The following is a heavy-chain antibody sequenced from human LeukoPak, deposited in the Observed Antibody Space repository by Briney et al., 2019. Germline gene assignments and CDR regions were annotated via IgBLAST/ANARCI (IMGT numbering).Heavy chain of an antibody. CDR3: ATDSYDGFDI. CDR1: GFTFSSYW. V-gene: IGHV3-74*01. Sequence: GGSLRLSCAASGFTFSSYWMSWVRQAPGKGLVWVSRINCDGTTTNYADSVKGRFTISRDNAKNTLFLQMNSLRAEDTAAYYCATDSYDGFDIWGQGTMVTVSS. CDR2: INCDGTTT. J-gene: IGHJ3*02.